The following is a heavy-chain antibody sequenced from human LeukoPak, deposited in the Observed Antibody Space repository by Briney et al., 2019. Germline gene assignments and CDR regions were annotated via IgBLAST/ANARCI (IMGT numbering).Heavy chain of an antibody. J-gene: IGHJ4*02. Sequence: ASVKVSCKASGYTFTSYGISWVRQAPGQGLEWKGWISAYNGNTNYAQKLQGRVTMTTDTSTSTAYMELRSLRSDDTAVYYCARRDYYDSSGYFDYWGQGTLLTVSS. D-gene: IGHD3-22*01. CDR3: ARRDYYDSSGYFDY. V-gene: IGHV1-18*01. CDR2: ISAYNGNT. CDR1: GYTFTSYG.